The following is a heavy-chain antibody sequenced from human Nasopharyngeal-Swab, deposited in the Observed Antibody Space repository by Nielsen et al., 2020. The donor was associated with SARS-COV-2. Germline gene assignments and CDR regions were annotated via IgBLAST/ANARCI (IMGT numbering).Heavy chain of an antibody. V-gene: IGHV3-15*01. J-gene: IGHJ6*03. CDR1: GFTFSNAW. CDR3: TTDPYYYYYMDV. Sequence: GESLKISCAASGFTFSNAWMSWVRQAPGKGLEWVGRIKSKTDGGTTDYAAPVKGRFTISRDDSENTLYLQMNSLKTEDTAVYYCTTDPYYYYYMDVWGKGTTVTVSS. CDR2: IKSKTDGGTT.